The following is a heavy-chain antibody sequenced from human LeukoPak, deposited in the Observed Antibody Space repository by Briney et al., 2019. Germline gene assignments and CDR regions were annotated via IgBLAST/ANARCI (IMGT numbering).Heavy chain of an antibody. CDR2: IYPGDSDT. CDR1: ENSFTNCW. Sequence: GESLQISCKGSENSFTNCWIAWVRQMPGKGLEWMGIIYPGDSDTRYSPTFQGQVTISADRSSTTAYLQWSGLKASDTAMYYCARSVDSTTSTLPYWGQGTLVTVSS. CDR3: ARSVDSTTSTLPY. V-gene: IGHV5-51*01. J-gene: IGHJ4*02. D-gene: IGHD5-18*01.